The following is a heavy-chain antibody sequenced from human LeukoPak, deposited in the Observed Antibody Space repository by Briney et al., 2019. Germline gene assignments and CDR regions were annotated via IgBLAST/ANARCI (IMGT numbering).Heavy chain of an antibody. Sequence: ASVKVSCKPSGYTFTDSYIHWVRQAPGVGLPWMGWISPNNGDTKYAEDFQDRVTMTRDTSISTAYMEQTGLTPDDTAVYYCVRSPIGASAYWGRGTLVTVSS. CDR3: VRSPIGASAY. V-gene: IGHV1-2*02. CDR2: ISPNNGDT. CDR1: GYTFTDSY. D-gene: IGHD3-10*01. J-gene: IGHJ4*02.